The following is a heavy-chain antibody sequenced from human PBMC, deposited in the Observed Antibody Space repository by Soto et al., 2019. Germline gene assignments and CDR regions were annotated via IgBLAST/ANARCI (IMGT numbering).Heavy chain of an antibody. CDR3: ARQQWLVLNAFDI. D-gene: IGHD6-19*01. Sequence: QVQLQESGPGLVKPSETLSLTCTVSGGSISSYYWSWIRQPPGKGLEWIGYIYYSGSTNYNPSLKSRVTISVATSKTQFSLKLSSVTAADTAVYYCARQQWLVLNAFDIWGQGTMVTVSS. J-gene: IGHJ3*02. CDR1: GGSISSYY. CDR2: IYYSGST. V-gene: IGHV4-59*01.